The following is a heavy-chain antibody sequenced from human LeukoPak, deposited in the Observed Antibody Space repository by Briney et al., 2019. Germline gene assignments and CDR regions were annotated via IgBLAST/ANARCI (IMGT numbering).Heavy chain of an antibody. Sequence: ASVKVSCKASGYTFTSYGISWVRQAPGQGHEWMGRIIPIFGIANYAQKFQGRVTITADKSTSTAYMELSCLRSEDTAVYYCARAGIVATTHYYYYGMDVWGQGTTVTVSS. CDR3: ARAGIVATTHYYYYGMDV. CDR2: IIPIFGIA. CDR1: GYTFTSYG. V-gene: IGHV1-69*04. D-gene: IGHD5-12*01. J-gene: IGHJ6*02.